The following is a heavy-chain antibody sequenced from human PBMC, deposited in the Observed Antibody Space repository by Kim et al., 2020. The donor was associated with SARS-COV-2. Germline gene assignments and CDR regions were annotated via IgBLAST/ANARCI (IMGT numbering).Heavy chain of an antibody. D-gene: IGHD3-22*01. V-gene: IGHV4-4*02. Sequence: SETLSLTCTISGGSITYTHWWTWVRQSPGKELQWIGEIFQTGTTLYNPSLESRVTMSIDKAKNQFSLNLTSVTAADTAVYYCTRTFYFASRGHHDCFDIWGQGTVVNVSS. CDR2: IFQTGTT. CDR3: TRTFYFASRGHHDCFDI. J-gene: IGHJ3*02. CDR1: GGSITYTHW.